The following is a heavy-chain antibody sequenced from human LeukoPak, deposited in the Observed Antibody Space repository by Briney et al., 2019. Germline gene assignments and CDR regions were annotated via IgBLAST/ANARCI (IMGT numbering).Heavy chain of an antibody. V-gene: IGHV4-59*01. CDR2: IYYSGST. D-gene: IGHD6-13*01. CDR3: ARMRGYSSSPFDY. J-gene: IGHJ4*02. Sequence: SETLSLTCTVSGGSLSSYYWSWIRQPPGKGLEWIGYIYYSGSTNYNPSLKSRVTISVDTSKNQFSLKLSSVTAADTAVYYCARMRGYSSSPFDYWGQGTLVTVSS. CDR1: GGSLSSYY.